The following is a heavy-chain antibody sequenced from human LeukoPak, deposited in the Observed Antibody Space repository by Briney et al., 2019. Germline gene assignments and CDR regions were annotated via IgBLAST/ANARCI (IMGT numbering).Heavy chain of an antibody. CDR2: IYHSGST. D-gene: IGHD3-10*01. CDR1: GGSISSGGYY. J-gene: IGHJ4*02. V-gene: IGHV4-30-2*01. Sequence: KPSQTLSLTCTVSGGSISSGGYYWSWLRQPPGKGLEWIGYIYHSGSTYYNPSLKSRVTISVDRSKNQFSLKLSSVTAADTAAYYCARHLPMVRGVIDWAFGYWGQGTLVTVSS. CDR3: ARHLPMVRGVIDWAFGY.